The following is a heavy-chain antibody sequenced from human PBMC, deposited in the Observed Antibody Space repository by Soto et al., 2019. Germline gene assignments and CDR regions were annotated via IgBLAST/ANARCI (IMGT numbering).Heavy chain of an antibody. V-gene: IGHV3-49*03. CDR2: ISSKASGGTT. CDR3: TRHLFGVRACDV. Sequence: EVQLVESGGDLVQPGRSLRLSCTTSGFTFGDHAMSWLRQAPGKGLEWISFISSKASGGTTEYAASVEGRFSISRDDSTSVASLQMNSHYSEDTAVDYCTRHLFGVRACDVWGQGTMVIVSS. D-gene: IGHD3-10*01. J-gene: IGHJ3*01. CDR1: GFTFGDHA.